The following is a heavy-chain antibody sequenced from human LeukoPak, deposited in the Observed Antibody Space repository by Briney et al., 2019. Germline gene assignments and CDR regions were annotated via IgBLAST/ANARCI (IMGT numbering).Heavy chain of an antibody. Sequence: GGSLRLPCAASGFTFDDYAMHWVRQAPGKGLEWVSGISWNSGSIGYADSVKGRFTISRDNAKNSLYLQMNSLRAEDTALYYCAKDIGSSGWYKAFDYWGQGTLVTVSS. CDR1: GFTFDDYA. V-gene: IGHV3-9*01. J-gene: IGHJ4*02. CDR3: AKDIGSSGWYKAFDY. CDR2: ISWNSGSI. D-gene: IGHD6-19*01.